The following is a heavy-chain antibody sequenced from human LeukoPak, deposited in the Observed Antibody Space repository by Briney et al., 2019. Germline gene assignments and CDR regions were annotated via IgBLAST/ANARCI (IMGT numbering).Heavy chain of an antibody. Sequence: PSGTLSLTCAVSGGSISSSNWWSWVRQPPGKGLEWIGEIYHSGSTNYNPSLKSRVTISVDKSKNQFSLKLSSVTAADTAVYYCARDSAVVVVVAATPPGWFDPWGQGTLVTVSS. CDR1: GGSISSSNW. D-gene: IGHD2-15*01. V-gene: IGHV4-4*02. CDR3: ARDSAVVVVVAATPPGWFDP. CDR2: IYHSGST. J-gene: IGHJ5*02.